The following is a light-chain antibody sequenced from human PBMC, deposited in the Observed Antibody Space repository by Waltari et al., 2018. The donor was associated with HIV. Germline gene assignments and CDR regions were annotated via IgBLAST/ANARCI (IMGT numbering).Light chain of an antibody. V-gene: IGLV2-14*03. CDR1: DHDFDVYNF. J-gene: IGLJ2*01. CDR2: DVD. CDR3: ALFTDDSTLL. Sequence: SAVTQPASVSGLPGQSITISCTGDDHDFDVYNFVSWYQQHPGKHPRLILYDVDSRASGIPARFSGSRSGHTASLNISGRRAEDEADYYCALFTDDSTLLFGGGTKVTVL.